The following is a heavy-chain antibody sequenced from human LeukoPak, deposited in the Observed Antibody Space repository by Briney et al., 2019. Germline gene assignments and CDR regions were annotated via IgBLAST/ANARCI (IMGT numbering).Heavy chain of an antibody. CDR1: GYTFTGYY. J-gene: IGHJ3*02. D-gene: IGHD2-2*01. Sequence: GASVTVSCKASGYTFTGYYMHWVRQAPGQGLEWMGRINPNSGGTNYAQKFQGRVTMTRDTSISTAYMELSRLRSDDTAVYYCARDCSSTSCADAFDIWGQGTMVTVSS. V-gene: IGHV1-2*06. CDR2: INPNSGGT. CDR3: ARDCSSTSCADAFDI.